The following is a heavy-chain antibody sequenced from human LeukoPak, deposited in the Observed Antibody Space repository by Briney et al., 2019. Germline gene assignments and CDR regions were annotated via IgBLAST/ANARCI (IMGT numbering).Heavy chain of an antibody. D-gene: IGHD1-26*01. CDR2: IYTSGST. J-gene: IGHJ4*02. CDR3: ARENSGSYREFDY. Sequence: PSETLSLTCTVTGGSISSYYWSWIRQPAGKGLEWIGRIYTSGSTNYNASLKSRVSMSVDTSKNQFSLKLSSVTAADTAVFYCARENSGSYREFDYWGQGTLVTVSS. V-gene: IGHV4-4*07. CDR1: GGSISSYY.